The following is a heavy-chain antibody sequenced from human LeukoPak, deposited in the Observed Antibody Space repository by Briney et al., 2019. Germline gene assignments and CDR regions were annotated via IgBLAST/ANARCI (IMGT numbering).Heavy chain of an antibody. V-gene: IGHV3-30*03. CDR1: GFTFSSYG. CDR2: ISYDGSNK. Sequence: PGGSLRLSCAASGFTFSSYGMHWVRQAPGKGLEWVAVISYDGSNKYYADSVKGRFTISRDSSKNTLYLQMNSLRAEDTAVYYCARRAGIYSHPYDYWGQGTLVTVSS. D-gene: IGHD1-14*01. CDR3: ARRAGIYSHPYDY. J-gene: IGHJ4*02.